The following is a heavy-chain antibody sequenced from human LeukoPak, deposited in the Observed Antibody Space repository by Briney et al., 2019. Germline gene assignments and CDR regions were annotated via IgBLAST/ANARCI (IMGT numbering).Heavy chain of an antibody. J-gene: IGHJ4*02. CDR3: ASGLTGYDY. V-gene: IGHV4-34*01. D-gene: IGHD3-9*01. CDR1: GGSFSGYY. CDR2: INHSGST. Sequence: SETLSLTCAVYGGSFSGYYWSWIRQPPGKGLEWIGEINHSGSTNYNPSLKSRVTISVDTSKNQFSLKLSSVTAADTAVYHCASGLTGYDYWGQGTLVTVSS.